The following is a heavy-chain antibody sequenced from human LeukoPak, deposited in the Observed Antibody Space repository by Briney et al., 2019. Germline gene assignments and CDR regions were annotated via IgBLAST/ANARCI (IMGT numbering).Heavy chain of an antibody. CDR1: GYTFTGYY. V-gene: IGHV1-2*06. J-gene: IGHJ6*02. CDR2: INPNNGGT. Sequence: ASVKVSCKASGYTFTGYYMHWVRQAPGQGLEWMGRINPNNGGTNYAQKFQGRVTMTRDTSISTAYMELSRLRSDDTAVYYCAATRAVAPYYYGMDVWGQGTTVTVSS. CDR3: AATRAVAPYYYGMDV. D-gene: IGHD6-19*01.